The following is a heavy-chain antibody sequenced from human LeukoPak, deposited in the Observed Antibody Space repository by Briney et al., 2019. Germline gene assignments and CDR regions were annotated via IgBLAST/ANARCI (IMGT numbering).Heavy chain of an antibody. D-gene: IGHD2/OR15-2a*01. CDR3: ERSFLDYMDV. Sequence: PSETLSLTCTVSGESINPYYWNWIRQPAGKGLEWIGHIYKSGSTNYNPSLKSRVTMSLDTSKNQFSLKLRSVTAADTAVYLCERSFLDYMDVWGKGTTVTVSS. CDR1: GESINPYY. J-gene: IGHJ6*03. V-gene: IGHV4-4*07. CDR2: IYKSGST.